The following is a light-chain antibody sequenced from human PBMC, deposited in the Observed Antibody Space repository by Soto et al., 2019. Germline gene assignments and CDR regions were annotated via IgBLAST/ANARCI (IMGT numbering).Light chain of an antibody. Sequence: QSALTQPASVSGSPGQSITISCTGTSSDVGSYNYVSWYQLQPGKAPKLMIYEVSNRPSGVSHRFSGSTSGNTASLTISGRQAEDESDYYCSSYTSSNTLVFGTGTKLTVL. J-gene: IGLJ1*01. CDR2: EVS. CDR3: SSYTSSNTLV. CDR1: SSDVGSYNY. V-gene: IGLV2-14*01.